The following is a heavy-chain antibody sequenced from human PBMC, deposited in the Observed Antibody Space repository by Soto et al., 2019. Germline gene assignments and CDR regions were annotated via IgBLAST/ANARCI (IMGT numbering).Heavy chain of an antibody. CDR2: IYYSGST. Sequence: QVQLQESGPGLVKPSQTLSLTCTVTGGSISSGGYYWSWIRQHPGKGLEWSGYIYYSGSTYYNPSLKSRVTLSVDTSKNQFSLKLSSLTAADTAVYYCARESVTYCGGDCPYYGMDIWGQGTTVTVSS. D-gene: IGHD2-21*02. V-gene: IGHV4-31*03. CDR3: ARESVTYCGGDCPYYGMDI. CDR1: GGSISSGGYY. J-gene: IGHJ6*02.